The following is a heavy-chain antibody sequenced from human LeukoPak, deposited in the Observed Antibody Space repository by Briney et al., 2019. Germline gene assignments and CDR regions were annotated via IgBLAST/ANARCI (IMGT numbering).Heavy chain of an antibody. J-gene: IGHJ4*02. CDR3: AKVGEHSHDY. D-gene: IGHD1-26*01. Sequence: GSLRLSCAASGFPFSSYAMHWVRPAPGKGLEWVAVISYDGSNKYYADSVKGRFTISRDNSKNTLYLQMNSLRAEDTAVYYCAKVGEHSHDYWGQGTLVTVSS. CDR1: GFPFSSYA. CDR2: ISYDGSNK. V-gene: IGHV3-30-3*01.